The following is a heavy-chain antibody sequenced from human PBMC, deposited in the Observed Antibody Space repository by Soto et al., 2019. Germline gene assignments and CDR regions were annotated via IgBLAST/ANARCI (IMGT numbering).Heavy chain of an antibody. CDR2: INQDGSEK. V-gene: IGHV3-7*01. CDR1: GFAFSSHL. J-gene: IGHJ3*02. Sequence: GGSLRLSCTASGFAFSSHLMSWVRQAPGKGLEWVANINQDGSEKYYVDSVKGRFTISRDNAKNSLFLQMNSLRAEDTAVYFCARGVMITFGGIIVRSAFDIWGQGTMVTVSS. CDR3: ARGVMITFGGIIVRSAFDI. D-gene: IGHD3-16*02.